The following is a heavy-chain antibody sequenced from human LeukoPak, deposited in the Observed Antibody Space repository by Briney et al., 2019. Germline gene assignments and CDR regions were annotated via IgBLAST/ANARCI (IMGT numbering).Heavy chain of an antibody. CDR2: IKQDGSEK. J-gene: IGHJ6*04. D-gene: IGHD6-13*01. Sequence: GGSPRLSCAASGFTFSSYWMSWVRQAPGKGLEWVANIKQDGSEKYYVDSVKGRFTISRDNAKNSLYLQMNSLRAEDTAVYYCARDLAAAYYYYGMDVWGKGTTVTVSS. CDR3: ARDLAAAYYYYGMDV. V-gene: IGHV3-7*03. CDR1: GFTFSSYW.